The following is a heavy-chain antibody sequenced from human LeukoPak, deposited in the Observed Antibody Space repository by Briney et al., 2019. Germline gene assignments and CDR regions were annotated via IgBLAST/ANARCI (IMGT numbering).Heavy chain of an antibody. V-gene: IGHV1-69*01. CDR1: GGTFSSYA. J-gene: IGHJ4*02. CDR2: IIPIFGTA. D-gene: IGHD2-2*01. Sequence: GGSLRLSCAASGGTFSSYAISWVRQAPGQGLEWMGGIIPIFGTANYAQKFQGRVTITADESTSTAYMELSSLRSEDTAVYYCARGLDCSSTSCYDYWGQGTLVTVSS. CDR3: ARGLDCSSTSCYDY.